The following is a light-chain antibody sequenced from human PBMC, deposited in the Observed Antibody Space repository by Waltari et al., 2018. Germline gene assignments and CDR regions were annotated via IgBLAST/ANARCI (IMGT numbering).Light chain of an antibody. V-gene: IGLV3-25*03. CDR2: KDT. Sequence: SYELTPPPSVSVSPGQTARITCPGDALPKQYSFWYQQRSGQAPVVVIYKDTERPSGSPERFSGSSSGTRVTLTISGVQAEDEADYYCQSTDNSGTYVVFGGGTKLTVL. CDR3: QSTDNSGTYVV. CDR1: ALPKQY. J-gene: IGLJ2*01.